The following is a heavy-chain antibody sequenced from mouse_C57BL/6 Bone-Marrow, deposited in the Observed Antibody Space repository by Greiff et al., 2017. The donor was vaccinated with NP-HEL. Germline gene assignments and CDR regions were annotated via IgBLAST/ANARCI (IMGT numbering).Heavy chain of an antibody. D-gene: IGHD1-1*01. CDR2: IYPRSGNT. CDR3: ARRKFITTVVPFFDY. J-gene: IGHJ2*01. V-gene: IGHV1-81*01. Sequence: QVQLQQSGAELARPGASVKLSCKASGYTFTSYGISWVKQRPGQGLEWIGEIYPRSGNTYYNQKFKGKATLTADKSSSTAYMELRSLTSEDSAVYFCARRKFITTVVPFFDYWGQGTTLTVSS. CDR1: GYTFTSYG.